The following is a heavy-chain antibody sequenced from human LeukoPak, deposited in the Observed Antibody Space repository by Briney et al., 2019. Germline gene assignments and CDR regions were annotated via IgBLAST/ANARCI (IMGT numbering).Heavy chain of an antibody. V-gene: IGHV3-74*01. Sequence: PGGSLRLSCAASGFTFSNYWMYWVRQAPGKGLVWVSRINRDGGSRHYADSVKGRFTVSRDNAKNTLHLQMSSLRAEDTAVYYCARGRPDSSHYPSLFDYRGRGLLVTVPS. CDR3: ARGRPDSSHYPSLFDY. CDR2: INRDGGSR. J-gene: IGHJ4*02. CDR1: GFTFSNYW. D-gene: IGHD3-22*01.